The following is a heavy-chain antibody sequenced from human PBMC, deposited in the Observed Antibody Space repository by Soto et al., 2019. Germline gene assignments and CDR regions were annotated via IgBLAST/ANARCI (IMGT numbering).Heavy chain of an antibody. V-gene: IGHV4-34*01. CDR2: INHSGST. D-gene: IGHD3-3*01. CDR3: ARGTISGITIFGVVRQRANWFDP. Sequence: SETLSLTCAVYGGSFSGYYWSWIRQPPGKGLEWIGEINHSGSTNYNPSIKSRVTISVDTSKNQFSLKLSSVIAADTAVYYCARGTISGITIFGVVRQRANWFDPWGQGTLVTVSS. CDR1: GGSFSGYY. J-gene: IGHJ5*02.